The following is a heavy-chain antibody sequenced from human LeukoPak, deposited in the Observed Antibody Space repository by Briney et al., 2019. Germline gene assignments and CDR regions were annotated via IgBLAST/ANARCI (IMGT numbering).Heavy chain of an antibody. CDR3: TSIQTGGSSYSPSFDY. J-gene: IGHJ4*02. CDR2: IDWDDDK. D-gene: IGHD2-15*01. V-gene: IGHV2-70*11. Sequence: SGPALAKPRHLSTPTATLSGCSLGTSGMCVSWIRQPPGKALEWLARIDWDDDKYYSTSLKTRLTISKDTTNNQVVLTMTNIDPVARPTNYFTSIQTGGSSYSPSFDYWGQGTLVTVSS. CDR1: GCSLGTSGMC.